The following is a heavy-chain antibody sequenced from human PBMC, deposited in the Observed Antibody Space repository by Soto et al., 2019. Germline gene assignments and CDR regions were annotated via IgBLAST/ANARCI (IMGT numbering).Heavy chain of an antibody. CDR3: ARRRLLHYFDY. V-gene: IGHV4-34*01. D-gene: IGHD2-15*01. CDR2: INHSGST. J-gene: IGHJ4*02. Sequence: SETLSLTCAVYGGSFSGYYWSWIRQPPGKGLEWIGEINHSGSTNYNPSLKSRVTISVDTSKNQFSLKLSSVTAADTAVYYCARRRLLHYFDYWGQGTLVTVSS. CDR1: GGSFSGYY.